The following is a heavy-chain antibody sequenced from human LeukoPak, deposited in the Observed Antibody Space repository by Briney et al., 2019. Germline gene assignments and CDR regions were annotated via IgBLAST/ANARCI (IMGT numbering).Heavy chain of an antibody. CDR2: ISSSGSTI. D-gene: IGHD3-22*01. CDR1: GFTFSSYE. J-gene: IGHJ3*02. CDR3: ARDYDSSGYHFVGAFDI. Sequence: GGSLRLSCAASGFTFSSYEMNWVRQAPGKGLEWVSYISSSGSTIYYADSVKGRFTISRDNAKNSLYLQMNSLRAEDTAVYYCARDYDSSGYHFVGAFDIWGQGTMVTVSS. V-gene: IGHV3-48*03.